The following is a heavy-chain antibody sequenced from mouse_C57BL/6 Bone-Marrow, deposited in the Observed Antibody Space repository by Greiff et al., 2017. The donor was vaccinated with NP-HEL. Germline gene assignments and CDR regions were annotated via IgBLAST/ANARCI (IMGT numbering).Heavy chain of an antibody. Sequence: QVQLKQPGAELVKPGASVKLSCKASGYTFTSYWMHWVKQRPGQGLEWIGMIHPNSGSTNYNEKFKSKATLTVDKSSSTAYMQLSSLTSEDSAVYYCARSKNYYGNFDYWGQGTTLTVSS. CDR1: GYTFTSYW. J-gene: IGHJ2*01. D-gene: IGHD2-1*01. CDR3: ARSKNYYGNFDY. CDR2: IHPNSGST. V-gene: IGHV1-64*01.